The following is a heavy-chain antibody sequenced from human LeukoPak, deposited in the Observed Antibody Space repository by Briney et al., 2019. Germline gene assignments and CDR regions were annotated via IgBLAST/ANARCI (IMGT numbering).Heavy chain of an antibody. J-gene: IGHJ4*02. V-gene: IGHV1-18*04. CDR3: AREGEPYYFDY. Sequence: ASVKVSCTASGYTFTGYGISWVRQAPGQGLEWMGWISAYNGKTNYAQKLQGRVTMTTDTSTSTAYMELRSLRSDDTAVYYCAREGEPYYFDYWGQGTLVTVSS. CDR1: GYTFTGYG. D-gene: IGHD1-14*01. CDR2: ISAYNGKT.